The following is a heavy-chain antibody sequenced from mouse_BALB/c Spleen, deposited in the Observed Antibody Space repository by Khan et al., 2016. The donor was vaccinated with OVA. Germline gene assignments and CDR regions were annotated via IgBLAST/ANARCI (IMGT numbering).Heavy chain of an antibody. CDR2: ISGDSSTI. J-gene: IGHJ2*01. D-gene: IGHD1-1*01. Sequence: DVQLVESGGGLVQPGGSRKLSCAASGFTFSTYGMHWVRQAPEKGLEWVAYISGDSSTIYYADTVKGRFTISRDNPKNTLFLQMTSLMSEDTARYYCATSYFYGYYFDYWSPGTTLTVSS. CDR1: GFTFSTYG. V-gene: IGHV5-17*02. CDR3: ATSYFYGYYFDY.